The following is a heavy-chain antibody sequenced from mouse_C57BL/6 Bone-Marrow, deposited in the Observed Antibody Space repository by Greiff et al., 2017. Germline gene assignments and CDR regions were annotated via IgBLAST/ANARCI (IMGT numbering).Heavy chain of an antibody. J-gene: IGHJ4*01. V-gene: IGHV5-6*01. CDR3: ARRWVGKDYAMDY. CDR1: GFTFSSYG. Sequence: EVQVVESGGDLVKPGGSLKLSCAASGFTFSSYGMSWVRQTPDKRLEWVATISSGGSYTYYPDSVKGRFTISRDNAKHTLYLQMSSLKSEDTAIYYRARRWVGKDYAMDYWGQGTSVTVSS. D-gene: IGHD1-1*01. CDR2: ISSGGSYT.